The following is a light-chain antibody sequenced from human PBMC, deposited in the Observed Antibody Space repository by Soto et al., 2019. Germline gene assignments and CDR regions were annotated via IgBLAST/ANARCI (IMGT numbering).Light chain of an antibody. V-gene: IGKV3-15*01. CDR1: QSVRSN. CDR2: GAS. CDR3: QQYNNWPWT. J-gene: IGKJ1*01. Sequence: EIVLTQSPGTLSLSPGERATLSCRASQSVRSNFLAWYQQKPGQAPRLLIYGASTRATGIPARFSGSGSGTEFTLTISSLQSEDFAVYYCQQYNNWPWTFGQGTKV.